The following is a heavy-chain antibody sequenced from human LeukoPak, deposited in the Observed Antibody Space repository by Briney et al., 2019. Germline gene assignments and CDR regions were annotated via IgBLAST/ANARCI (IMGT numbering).Heavy chain of an antibody. CDR1: GFNFRSLA. CDR3: AKDHESDGYPCLDH. D-gene: IGHD2-21*01. J-gene: IGHJ4*02. Sequence: GGSLRLSCAASGFNFRSLAMTWVRQAPGKGLEWVSTISASETYYADPVRGRFTISRDNSRNTLDLQMSSLRAEDTAIYYCAKDHESDGYPCLDHWGQGTLVTVSS. CDR2: ISASET. V-gene: IGHV3-23*01.